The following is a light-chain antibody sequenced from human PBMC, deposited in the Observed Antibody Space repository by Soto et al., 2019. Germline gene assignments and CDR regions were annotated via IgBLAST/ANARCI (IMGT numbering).Light chain of an antibody. J-gene: IGKJ4*01. Sequence: DIVMTQSPLSLPVTPGEPASISCRSSQSLLHSNGYNYLDWYLQKPGQSPQLRIYLGSNRASGVPDRFSGSGSGTDFTLKISRVEAEDVGVYYCKQALQTLLTFGGGTKVEIK. CDR2: LGS. V-gene: IGKV2-28*01. CDR1: QSLLHSNGYNY. CDR3: KQALQTLLT.